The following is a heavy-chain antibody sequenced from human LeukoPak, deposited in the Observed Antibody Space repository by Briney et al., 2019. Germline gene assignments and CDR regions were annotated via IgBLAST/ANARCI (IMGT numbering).Heavy chain of an antibody. CDR1: GYTFNSYL. V-gene: IGHV1-18*01. J-gene: IGHJ4*02. CDR3: ARICAEFELVFDV. D-gene: IGHD3-10*01. CDR2: ISGHNGNT. Sequence: ASAKVSCKTTGYTFNSYLVSWMRQVPGQGLEWMGWISGHNGNTDYAPKFKDRLTLTTDTSTGTAYMEMRSLTSDDTAVYYCARICAEFELVFDVWGRRRLVTVSP.